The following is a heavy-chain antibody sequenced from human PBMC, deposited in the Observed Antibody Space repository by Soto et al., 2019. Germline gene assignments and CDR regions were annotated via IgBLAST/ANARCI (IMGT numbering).Heavy chain of an antibody. J-gene: IGHJ6*03. CDR2: ISYDGSNK. Sequence: GKGLEWVEVISYDGSNKYYADSVKGRFTISRDNSKNTLYLQMNSLRAEDTAVYYCAKLGCCSTSCYDSYYYYYMDISGKAPTVTV. V-gene: IGHV3-30*18. CDR3: AKLGCCSTSCYDSYYYYYMDI. D-gene: IGHD2-2*01.